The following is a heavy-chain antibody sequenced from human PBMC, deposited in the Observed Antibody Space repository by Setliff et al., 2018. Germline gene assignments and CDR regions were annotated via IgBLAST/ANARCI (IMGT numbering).Heavy chain of an antibody. J-gene: IGHJ4*01. D-gene: IGHD4-17*01. CDR2: ISTRNDDT. CDR3: ARRSGDRGMTTGWPDDFDY. CDR1: GYILTRYR. Sequence: ASVKVSCKASGYILTRYRITWVRQSPGQGLEWMGWISTRNDDTGYAQKFKGRVTLTTDTSTNTAYMELGSLRSDDTAVYYCARRSGDRGMTTGWPDDFDYWGRGTLVTVSS. V-gene: IGHV1-18*01.